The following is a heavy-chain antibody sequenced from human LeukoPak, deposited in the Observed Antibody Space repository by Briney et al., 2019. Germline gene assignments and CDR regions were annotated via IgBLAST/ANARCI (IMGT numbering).Heavy chain of an antibody. CDR3: ARGGYFYSAPPDY. CDR2: INPSGGST. CDR1: GYTFTYYY. D-gene: IGHD3-9*01. J-gene: IGHJ4*02. Sequence: GASVKVSCKASGYTFTYYYLHWVRQPPGQGLGWMGTINPSGGSTPYAQNFQGRITVTRDTSTRTVHMELSSLRSEDTAMYYCARGGYFYSAPPDYWGQGTLVTVSS. V-gene: IGHV1-46*01.